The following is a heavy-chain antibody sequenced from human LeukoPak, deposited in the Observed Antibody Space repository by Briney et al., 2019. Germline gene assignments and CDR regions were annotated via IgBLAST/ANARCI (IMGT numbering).Heavy chain of an antibody. D-gene: IGHD2-15*01. V-gene: IGHV5-51*01. CDR3: ARLSVAAAAPYFDY. J-gene: IGHJ4*02. CDR2: IYPGDSDP. Sequence: GESLKISCKASGYSFTSYWIGWVRQMPGKGLEWMGFIYPGDSDPRYSPSFQGQVTISADKSISTAYLQWSSLKASDTAMYYCARLSVAAAAPYFDYWGQGTLVIVSS. CDR1: GYSFTSYW.